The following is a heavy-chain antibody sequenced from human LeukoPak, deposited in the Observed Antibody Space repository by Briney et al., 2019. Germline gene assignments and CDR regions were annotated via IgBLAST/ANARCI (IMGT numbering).Heavy chain of an antibody. J-gene: IGHJ5*02. CDR3: ARQGRSGSYSAFSWFDP. Sequence: ASVKVSCKASGYTFTTYYMHWVRQAPGKGLEWMGKINPTGGSTTYAQKFQGRVTMTRDMSTNTDYMELSSLRSEDTAVYYCARQGRSGSYSAFSWFDPWGQGTLVTVSS. CDR2: INPTGGST. CDR1: GYTFTTYY. V-gene: IGHV1-46*01. D-gene: IGHD3-22*01.